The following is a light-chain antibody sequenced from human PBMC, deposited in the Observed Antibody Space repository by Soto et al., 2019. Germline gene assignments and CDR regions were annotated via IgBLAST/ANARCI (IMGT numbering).Light chain of an antibody. CDR3: QQYNNSPWT. CDR2: DAS. J-gene: IGKJ1*01. CDR1: QSVRSK. V-gene: IGKV3-15*01. Sequence: EIVMTQSPGTLSVSPGERVTLSCRASQSVRSKLVWYQRKPGQAPRLLIYDASTRATGMPGRFSGSGSGTECTLTISSLQSEDFAVYYGQQYNNSPWTFGQGTKVEIK.